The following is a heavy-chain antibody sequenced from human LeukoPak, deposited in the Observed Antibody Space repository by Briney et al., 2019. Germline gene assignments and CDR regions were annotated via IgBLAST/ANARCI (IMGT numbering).Heavy chain of an antibody. Sequence: GASVTVSCKASGYTFTSYDINWVRQATGQGLEWMGWMNPNSGNTGYAQKFQGRVTMTRNTSISTAYMELSSLRSEDTAVYYCAREGGYSGYDYLGYYYYGMDVWGQGTTVTVSS. J-gene: IGHJ6*02. CDR3: AREGGYSGYDYLGYYYYGMDV. V-gene: IGHV1-8*01. D-gene: IGHD5-12*01. CDR1: GYTFTSYD. CDR2: MNPNSGNT.